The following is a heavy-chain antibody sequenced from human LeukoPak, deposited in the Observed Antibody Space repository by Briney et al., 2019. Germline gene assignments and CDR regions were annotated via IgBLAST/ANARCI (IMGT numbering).Heavy chain of an antibody. CDR1: GFTFSSYT. D-gene: IGHD4-17*01. Sequence: PGGSLRLSCAASGFTFSSYTMNWVREAPGKGLEWVSSISSSSSYIYYGDSVKGRFTISRDNAKNSLYLQMDSLRAEDTAVYYCARGGQGYGDEIDYWGQGTLVTVSS. CDR3: ARGGQGYGDEIDY. CDR2: ISSSSSYI. V-gene: IGHV3-21*01. J-gene: IGHJ4*02.